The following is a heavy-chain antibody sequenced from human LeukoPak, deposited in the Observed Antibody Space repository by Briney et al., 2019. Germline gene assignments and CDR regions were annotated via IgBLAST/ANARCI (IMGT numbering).Heavy chain of an antibody. CDR2: ISSSSSYI. Sequence: GGSLRLSCAASGFTFSSYSMNWVRQAPGKGLEWVSSISSSSSYIYYADSVKGRFTISRDNAKNSLYPQMNSLRAEDTAVYYCARDHSGYDYVLDYWGQGTLVTVSS. CDR3: ARDHSGYDYVLDY. V-gene: IGHV3-21*01. J-gene: IGHJ4*02. CDR1: GFTFSSYS. D-gene: IGHD5-12*01.